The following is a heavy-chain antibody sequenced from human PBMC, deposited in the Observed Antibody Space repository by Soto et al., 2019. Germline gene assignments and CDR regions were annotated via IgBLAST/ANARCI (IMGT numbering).Heavy chain of an antibody. J-gene: IGHJ4*02. D-gene: IGHD3-22*01. V-gene: IGHV3-11*06. CDR3: ARARLVVEGRFDY. CDR1: GLSFSDYY. CDR2: ISSTATYT. Sequence: QVQLVESGGGLVKPGGSLRLSCAAYGLSFSDYYMNWIRQAPGKGLEWLSYISSTATYTNYADSVRGRFTISRDSAKKSLYLDINGLRAEDTAVYYCARARLVVEGRFDYWGQGTLVTVSS.